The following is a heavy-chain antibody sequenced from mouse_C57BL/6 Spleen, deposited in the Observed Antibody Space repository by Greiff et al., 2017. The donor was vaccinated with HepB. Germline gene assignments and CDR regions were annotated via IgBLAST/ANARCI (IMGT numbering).Heavy chain of an antibody. Sequence: VQLQQPGTELVKPGASVKLSCEASGYTFTSYWMHWVKQRPGQGLEWIGNINPSNGGTNYNEKFKSKATLTVDKSSSTAYMQLSSLTSEDSAVYYCARGDSLYWYFDVWGTGTTVTVSS. V-gene: IGHV1-53*01. D-gene: IGHD3-3*01. J-gene: IGHJ1*03. CDR3: ARGDSLYWYFDV. CDR2: INPSNGGT. CDR1: GYTFTSYW.